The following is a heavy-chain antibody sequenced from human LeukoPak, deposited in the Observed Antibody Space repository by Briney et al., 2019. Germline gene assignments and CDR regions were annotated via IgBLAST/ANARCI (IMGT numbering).Heavy chain of an antibody. CDR2: IMPLFGTA. J-gene: IGHJ5*02. Sequence: ASVKVSCKTSGGTFNNSAISWVRQAPGQGLEWLGGIMPLFGTAGYAQKFQGRVPITKDESKRSVYLELTSLTSDDTAVYYCARDVHGDYGSGWFDPWGQGTLVSVSS. D-gene: IGHD4-17*01. CDR3: ARDVHGDYGSGWFDP. CDR1: GGTFNNSA. V-gene: IGHV1-69*05.